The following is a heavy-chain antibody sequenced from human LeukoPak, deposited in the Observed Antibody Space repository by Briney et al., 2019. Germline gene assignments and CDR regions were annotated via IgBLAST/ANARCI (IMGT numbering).Heavy chain of an antibody. CDR3: ASRYCTNGVCYVWFPHDAFDI. D-gene: IGHD2-8*01. CDR2: ISGSGGST. CDR1: GFTFSSYA. V-gene: IGHV3-23*01. Sequence: QTGGSLRLSCAASGFTFSSYAMSWVRQAPGKGLEWVPAISGSGGSTYYADSVKDRFTISRDNSKNTLYLQMNSLRAEDTAVYYCASRYCTNGVCYVWFPHDAFDIWGQGTMVTVSS. J-gene: IGHJ3*02.